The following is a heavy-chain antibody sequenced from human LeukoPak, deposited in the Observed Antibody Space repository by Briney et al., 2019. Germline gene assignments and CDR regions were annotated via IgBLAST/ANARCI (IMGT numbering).Heavy chain of an antibody. CDR3: ARKRGYRYGYAFDI. CDR2: INHSGST. D-gene: IGHD5-18*01. J-gene: IGHJ3*02. CDR1: GGSFSGYY. Sequence: SETLSLTCAVYGGSFSGYYWSWIRQPPGKGLEWIGEINHSGSTNYNPSLKSRVTISVDTSKNQFSLKLGSVTAADTAVYYCARKRGYRYGYAFDIWGQGTMVTVSS. V-gene: IGHV4-34*01.